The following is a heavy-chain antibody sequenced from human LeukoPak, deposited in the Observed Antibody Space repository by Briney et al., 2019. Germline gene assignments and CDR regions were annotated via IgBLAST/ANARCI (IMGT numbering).Heavy chain of an antibody. CDR3: ARVGQRWLQLPPERFDAFDI. V-gene: IGHV4-38-2*02. D-gene: IGHD5-24*01. CDR1: GYSLSSGYY. CDR2: IYHSGST. Sequence: SETLSLTCTVSGYSLSSGYYWGWIRHPPGKGLEWIGSIYHSGSTYYNPSLKSRVTISVDTSKNQFSMKLSSVTAADTAVYYCARVGQRWLQLPPERFDAFDIWGQGTMVTVSS. J-gene: IGHJ3*02.